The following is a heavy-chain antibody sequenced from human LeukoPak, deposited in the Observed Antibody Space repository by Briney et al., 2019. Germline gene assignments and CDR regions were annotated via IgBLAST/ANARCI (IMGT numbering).Heavy chain of an antibody. CDR3: AKGQTADY. Sequence: GRSLRLSCAASGFTFSSYGMHWVRQAPGKGLEWVAVIWYDGSNKYYADSVKGRFTISRDNSKNTLFLQMTSLRVEDTGVYYCAKGQTADYWGQGTLVTVSS. D-gene: IGHD5-18*01. J-gene: IGHJ4*02. V-gene: IGHV3-33*06. CDR2: IWYDGSNK. CDR1: GFTFSSYG.